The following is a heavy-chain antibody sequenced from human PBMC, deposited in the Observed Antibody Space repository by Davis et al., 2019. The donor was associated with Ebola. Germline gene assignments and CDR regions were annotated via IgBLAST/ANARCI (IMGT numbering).Heavy chain of an antibody. CDR1: GGTFSSYA. Sequence: ASVKVSCKASGGTFSSYAISWVRQAPGQGLEWMGWINTNTGIPTYAQSAQGFTGRFVFSLDTSASTAYLQISSLKVEDTAVYYCARRASFWSGFYSDYWGQGTLVTVSS. D-gene: IGHD3-3*01. CDR2: INTNTGIP. J-gene: IGHJ4*02. V-gene: IGHV7-4-1*02. CDR3: ARRASFWSGFYSDY.